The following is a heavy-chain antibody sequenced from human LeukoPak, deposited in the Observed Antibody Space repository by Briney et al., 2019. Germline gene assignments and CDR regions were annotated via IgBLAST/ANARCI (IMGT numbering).Heavy chain of an antibody. V-gene: IGHV4-38-2*02. CDR2: IYHSGST. D-gene: IGHD2-15*01. J-gene: IGHJ4*02. Sequence: PSETLSLTCTVSGYSISIGYYWGWIRQPPGKGLEWIGSIYHSGSTYYNPSLKSRVTISVDTSKNQFSLKLNSATAADTAIYYCARRVVGATNYFDYWGQGTLVTVSS. CDR1: GYSISIGYY. CDR3: ARRVVGATNYFDY.